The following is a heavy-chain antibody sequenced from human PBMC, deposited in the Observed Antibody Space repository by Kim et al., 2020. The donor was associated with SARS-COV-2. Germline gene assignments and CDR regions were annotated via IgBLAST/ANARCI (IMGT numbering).Heavy chain of an antibody. Sequence: SETLSLTCTVSGGSISSGGYYWSWIRQHPGKGLEWIGYIYYSGSTYYNPSLKSRVTISVDTSKNQFSLKLSSVTAADTAVYYCAREGSAYYYDSSGYYYYFDYWGQGTLVTVSS. J-gene: IGHJ4*02. V-gene: IGHV4-31*03. CDR2: IYYSGST. CDR1: GGSISSGGYY. D-gene: IGHD3-22*01. CDR3: AREGSAYYYDSSGYYYYFDY.